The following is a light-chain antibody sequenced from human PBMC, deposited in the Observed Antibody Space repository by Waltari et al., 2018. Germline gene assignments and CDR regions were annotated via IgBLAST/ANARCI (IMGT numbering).Light chain of an antibody. CDR2: DVS. Sequence: QSALTQPASVSGSPGQSITISCTGTSSDVGAYNYVSWYQQHPGKAPTLMIFDVSNRPSGFSNRFSGSKSGNTASLTISGLQAEDEAGYYCSSYISSITLELFGGGTSLTVL. CDR1: SSDVGAYNY. J-gene: IGLJ2*01. V-gene: IGLV2-14*03. CDR3: SSYISSITLEL.